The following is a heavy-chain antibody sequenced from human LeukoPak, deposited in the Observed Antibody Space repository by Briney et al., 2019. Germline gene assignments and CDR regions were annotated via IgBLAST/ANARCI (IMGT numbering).Heavy chain of an antibody. J-gene: IGHJ4*02. CDR3: ARDRLGIPLTGYRFDY. V-gene: IGHV3-30*04. Sequence: GGSLRLSCAASGFTFSSYAMHWVRQAPGKGLEWVAVISYDGCNKYYADSVKGRFTISRDNSKNTLYLQMNSLRAEDTAVYYCARDRLGIPLTGYRFDYWGQGTLVTVSS. CDR1: GFTFSSYA. D-gene: IGHD3-9*01. CDR2: ISYDGCNK.